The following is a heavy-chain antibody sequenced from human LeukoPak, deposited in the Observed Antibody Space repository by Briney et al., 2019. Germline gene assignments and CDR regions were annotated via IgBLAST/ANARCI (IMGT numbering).Heavy chain of an antibody. D-gene: IGHD6-13*01. V-gene: IGHV4-61*02. CDR3: ARETQEVYTSSWGLYDSYYYMDA. CDR1: SGSINSGLYY. Sequence: SETLSLTCTVSSGSINSGLYYWTWIRQPAGKGLEWIGRISSTGSTTYNPSLKSRGTISLDTSKNYFSLKVTSVTAADTAVYYCARETQEVYTSSWGLYDSYYYMDAWGNGTTVTVSS. J-gene: IGHJ6*03. CDR2: ISSTGST.